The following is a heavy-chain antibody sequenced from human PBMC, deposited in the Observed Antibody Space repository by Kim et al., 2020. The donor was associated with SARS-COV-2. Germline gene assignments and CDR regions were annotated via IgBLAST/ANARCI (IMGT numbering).Heavy chain of an antibody. Sequence: ASVKVSCKVSGYTLTELSMHWVRQAPGKGLEWMGGFDPEDGETIYAQKFQGRVTMTEDTSTDTAYMELSSLRSEDTAVYYCATVTITMVRGVINVDAFDIWGQGTMVTVSS. V-gene: IGHV1-24*01. D-gene: IGHD3-10*01. J-gene: IGHJ3*02. CDR3: ATVTITMVRGVINVDAFDI. CDR2: FDPEDGET. CDR1: GYTLTELS.